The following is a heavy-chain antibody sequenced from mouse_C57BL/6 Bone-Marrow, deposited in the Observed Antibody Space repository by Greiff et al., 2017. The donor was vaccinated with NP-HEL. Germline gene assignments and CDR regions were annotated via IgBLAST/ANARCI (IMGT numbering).Heavy chain of an antibody. CDR1: GFTFSSYA. Sequence: EVKLMESGGGLVKPGGSLKLSCAASGFTFSSYAMSWVRQTPEKRLEWVATISDGGSYTYYPDNVKGRFTISRDNAKNNLYLQMSHLEAEDTAMYYCARDGAYYSNYGAMDYWGQGTSVTVSS. J-gene: IGHJ4*01. D-gene: IGHD2-5*01. CDR2: ISDGGSYT. V-gene: IGHV5-4*01. CDR3: ARDGAYYSNYGAMDY.